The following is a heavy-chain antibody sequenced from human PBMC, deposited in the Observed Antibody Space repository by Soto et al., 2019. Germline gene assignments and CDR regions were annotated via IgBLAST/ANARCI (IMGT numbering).Heavy chain of an antibody. CDR1: GFIFSGSA. V-gene: IGHV3-73*01. Sequence: EVQLVESGGGLVQPGGSLKLSCAASGFIFSGSAVHWVRQASGKGLEWVGRILSKAGNYATAYPASMKGRFTIPRDDSENTAFLQMNSLKTEDTAVYYWIRGGSPYYYDYWGQGTLVAVSS. J-gene: IGHJ4*02. CDR3: IRGGSPYYYDY. CDR2: ILSKAGNYAT.